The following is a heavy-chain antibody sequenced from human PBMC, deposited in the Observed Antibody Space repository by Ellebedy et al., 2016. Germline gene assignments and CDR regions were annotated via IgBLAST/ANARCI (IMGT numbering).Heavy chain of an antibody. CDR2: IIPILGIA. CDR3: ARVRLELAVY. CDR1: GGTFSSYA. V-gene: IGHV1-69*04. J-gene: IGHJ4*02. D-gene: IGHD1-7*01. Sequence: SVKVSXKASGGTFSSYAISWVRQAPGQGLEWMGRIIPILGIANYAQKFQGRVTITADKSTSTAYMELSRLRSDDTAVYYCARVRLELAVYWGQGTLVTVSS.